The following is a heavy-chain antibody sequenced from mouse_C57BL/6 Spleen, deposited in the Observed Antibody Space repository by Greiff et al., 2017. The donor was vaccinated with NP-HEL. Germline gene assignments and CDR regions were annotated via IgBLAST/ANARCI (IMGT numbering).Heavy chain of an antibody. CDR1: GYTFTDHT. V-gene: IGHV1-78*01. CDR3: ASSAYYSNFWFAY. D-gene: IGHD2-5*01. Sequence: VQLQQSDAELVKPGASVKISCKVSGYTFTDHTIHWMKQRPEQGLEWIGYIYPRDGSTKYNEKFKGKATLTADKSSSTAYMQVNSLTSEDSAVYFCASSAYYSNFWFAYWGQGTLVTVSA. CDR2: IYPRDGST. J-gene: IGHJ3*01.